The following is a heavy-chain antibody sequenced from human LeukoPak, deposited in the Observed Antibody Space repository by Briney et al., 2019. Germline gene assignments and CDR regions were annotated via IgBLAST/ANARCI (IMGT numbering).Heavy chain of an antibody. D-gene: IGHD2-15*01. CDR2: ISAYNGNT. CDR1: GYTFTSYG. Sequence: GASVKVSCKASGYTFTSYGISWVRQAPGQGLEWMGWISAYNGNTNYAQKLQGRVTMTTDTSTSTAYMELSSLRSEDTAVYYCAREKVVAATTLKPFDYWGQGTLVTVSS. CDR3: AREKVVAATTLKPFDY. J-gene: IGHJ4*02. V-gene: IGHV1-18*01.